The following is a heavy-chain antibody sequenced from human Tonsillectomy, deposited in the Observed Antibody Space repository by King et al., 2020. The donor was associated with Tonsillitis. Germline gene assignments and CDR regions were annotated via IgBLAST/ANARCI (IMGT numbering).Heavy chain of an antibody. CDR1: GYTFTSFY. Sequence: VQLVESGAEVKKPGASVKVSCKPSGYTFTSFYMHWVRQAPRQGLEWMGVINPSGGSTSYAQKFQDRVTMTRDTSTSTVYMELSSLTSEDTAVYYCASRGPLAAAGTTARGYFDLWGRGTLVTVSS. J-gene: IGHJ2*01. CDR3: ASRGPLAAAGTTARGYFDL. CDR2: INPSGGST. V-gene: IGHV1-46*01. D-gene: IGHD6-13*01.